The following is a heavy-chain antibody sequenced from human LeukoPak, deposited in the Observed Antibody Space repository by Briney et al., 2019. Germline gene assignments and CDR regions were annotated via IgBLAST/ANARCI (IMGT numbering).Heavy chain of an antibody. D-gene: IGHD3-22*01. J-gene: IGHJ2*01. V-gene: IGHV4-31*03. CDR1: GGSLSSGGYY. Sequence: PSETLSLTCTVSGGSLSSGGYYWSWIRQPPGKGLEWIGYIYYSGSTYYNPSLKSRVTISVDTSKNQFSLKLSSVTAADTAVYYCARGDSSGYYRYWYFDLWGRGTLVTVSS. CDR2: IYYSGST. CDR3: ARGDSSGYYRYWYFDL.